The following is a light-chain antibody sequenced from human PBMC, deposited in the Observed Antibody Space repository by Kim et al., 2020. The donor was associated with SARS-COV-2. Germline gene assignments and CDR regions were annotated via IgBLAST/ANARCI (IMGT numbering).Light chain of an antibody. V-gene: IGLV2-8*01. Sequence: QSALTQPPSASGSPGQSVTISCTGTSSDVGGYNYVSWYQQHPGKAPKLMIYEVSKRPSGVPDRFSGSKSGNTASLTVSGLPAEDEADYFCSSYAGRNNLVFGGGTPLTL. J-gene: IGLJ2*01. CDR2: EVS. CDR3: SSYAGRNNLV. CDR1: SSDVGGYNY.